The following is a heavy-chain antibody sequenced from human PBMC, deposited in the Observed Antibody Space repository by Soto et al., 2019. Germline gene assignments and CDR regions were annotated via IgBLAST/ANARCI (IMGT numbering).Heavy chain of an antibody. J-gene: IGHJ4*02. D-gene: IGHD3-10*01. CDR3: AKNYYGSGSYSGPSWYFDY. CDR2: ISGSGGST. V-gene: IGHV3-23*01. Sequence: GGSLRLSCAASGFTFSSYAMSWVRQAPGKGLEWVSAISGSGGSTYYADSVKGRFTISRDNSKNTLYLQMNSLRAEDTAVYYCAKNYYGSGSYSGPSWYFDYWGQGTLVTVSS. CDR1: GFTFSSYA.